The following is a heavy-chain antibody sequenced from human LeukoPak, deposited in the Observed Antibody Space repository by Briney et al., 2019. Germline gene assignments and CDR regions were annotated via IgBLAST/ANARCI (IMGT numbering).Heavy chain of an antibody. CDR3: AAENGNFWIGYHYFED. Sequence: SETLSLTCTVSGGSLGSSSYYWGWIRQPPGKDLEWIGTIYFDGNSFYNPSLKSRVTISIDMPKNQFSLKLSSVTAADTAIYYCAAENGNFWIGYHYFEDWGQGTLVPVSS. CDR2: IYFDGNS. CDR1: GGSLGSSSYY. V-gene: IGHV4-39*01. D-gene: IGHD3-3*01. J-gene: IGHJ4*02.